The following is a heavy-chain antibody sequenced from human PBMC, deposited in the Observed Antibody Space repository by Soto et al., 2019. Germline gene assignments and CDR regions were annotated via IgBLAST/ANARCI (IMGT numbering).Heavy chain of an antibody. CDR1: GYSINSGYY. CDR2: VFHSGTT. V-gene: IGHV4-38-2*02. J-gene: IGHJ4*02. D-gene: IGHD3-3*01. Sequence: PSETLSRTCAVSGYSINSGYYWGWIRQSPGKGLEWIGSVFHSGTTYSTPSLKTRLTISVDTSKNQFSLDLNAVTAADTAVYYCVRDFGDLHDFWSGSDYWGQGIPVTVSS. CDR3: VRDFGDLHDFWSGSDY.